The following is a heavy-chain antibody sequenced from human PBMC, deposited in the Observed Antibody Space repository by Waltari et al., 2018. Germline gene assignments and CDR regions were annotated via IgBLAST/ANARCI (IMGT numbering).Heavy chain of an antibody. CDR3: ATNNYDFWSGYYFDY. V-gene: IGHV1-69*12. CDR1: GGTLSIYP. J-gene: IGHJ4*02. D-gene: IGHD3-3*01. CDR2: IIPIFGTA. Sequence: QVQLVQSGAEVKQPGSSVKVSCKASGGTLSIYPISWVRQAPGQGLEWMGVIIPIFGTANYAQKFHGRVTITADESTSTAYMELSSLRSEDTAVYYCATNNYDFWSGYYFDYWGQGTLVTVSS.